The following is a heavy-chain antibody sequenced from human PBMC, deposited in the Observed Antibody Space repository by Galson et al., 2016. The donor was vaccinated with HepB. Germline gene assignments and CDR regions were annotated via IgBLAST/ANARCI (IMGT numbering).Heavy chain of an antibody. CDR1: GGSIRDRSFY. Sequence: SETLSLTCSVSGGSIRDRSFYWGWIRQPPGKGLEWVGTIYYSGSTYSNPALKTRLTMSVDTSKNQFTLKLGSVTAADTAVYYCARHGDGTEISWFDPWGQGTLVTVSS. J-gene: IGHJ5*02. D-gene: IGHD2-21*02. CDR3: ARHGDGTEISWFDP. V-gene: IGHV4-39*01. CDR2: IYYSGST.